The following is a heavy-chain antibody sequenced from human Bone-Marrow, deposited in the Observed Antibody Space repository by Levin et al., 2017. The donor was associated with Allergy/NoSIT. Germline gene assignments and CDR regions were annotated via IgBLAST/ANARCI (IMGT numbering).Heavy chain of an antibody. CDR1: GFTFGDYS. V-gene: IGHV3-23*01. CDR2: ITGSGGDT. D-gene: IGHD6-13*01. J-gene: IGHJ6*02. Sequence: PGGSLRLSCGVSGFTFGDYSMTWVRQAPGKGLEWVSTITGSGGDTYYADSVKGRFTVSRDNSKKTLFLQMSSLRVEDTAVYYCAKDTHASRWYVDAMDGWGQGATVSVSS. CDR3: AKDTHASRWYVDAMDG.